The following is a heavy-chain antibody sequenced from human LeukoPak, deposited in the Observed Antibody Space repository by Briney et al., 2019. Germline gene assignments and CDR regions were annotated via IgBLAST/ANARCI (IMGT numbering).Heavy chain of an antibody. CDR3: ARDWGPYSSSSLDY. J-gene: IGHJ4*02. CDR1: EFTFSGAW. V-gene: IGHV3-33*08. D-gene: IGHD6-13*01. CDR2: IWYDGSNK. Sequence: PGGSLRLSCVASEFTFSGAWMHWVRRAPGKGLEWVAVIWYDGSNKYYADSVKGRFTISRDNSKTTLYLQMNSLRAEDTAVYYCARDWGPYSSSSLDYWGQGTLVTVSS.